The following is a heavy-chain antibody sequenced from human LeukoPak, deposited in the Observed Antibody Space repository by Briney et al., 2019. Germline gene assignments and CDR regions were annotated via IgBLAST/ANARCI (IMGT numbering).Heavy chain of an antibody. D-gene: IGHD3-16*02. CDR3: AEDRNDYDYVWGSYRYWDCFDY. Sequence: PGGSLRLYCAASGFTFSRYAMSWVRQAPGKGLEWVSAISGSGGRTYYADSVKGRFTISRDNSKNTLYLQMNSLRAEDTAVYYCAEDRNDYDYVWGSYRYWDCFDYWGQGTLVTVSS. J-gene: IGHJ4*02. V-gene: IGHV3-23*01. CDR2: ISGSGGRT. CDR1: GFTFSRYA.